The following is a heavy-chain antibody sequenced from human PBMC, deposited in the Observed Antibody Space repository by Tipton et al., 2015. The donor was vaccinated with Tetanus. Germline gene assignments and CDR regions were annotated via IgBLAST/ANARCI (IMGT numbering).Heavy chain of an antibody. CDR1: GFSFSSYG. V-gene: IGHV3-33*01. CDR2: IWNDANNK. D-gene: IGHD3-10*01. Sequence: SLRLSCAASGFSFSSYGMHWVRQAPGEGLEWVAIIWNDANNKYYAESVKGRFTISRDNSKNTLYLQMDSLRDEDTAVYYCARDHTFTVSPSRGGLDSWGQGTLVAVSS. CDR3: ARDHTFTVSPSRGGLDS. J-gene: IGHJ4*02.